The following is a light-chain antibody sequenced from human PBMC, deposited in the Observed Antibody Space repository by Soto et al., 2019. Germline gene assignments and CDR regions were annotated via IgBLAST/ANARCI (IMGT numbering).Light chain of an antibody. CDR3: QQYHTTPWT. CDR2: WAS. J-gene: IGKJ1*01. CDR1: QSVLYSPNNKNY. Sequence: DIVMTQSPDSLAVSLGERATINCKSSQSVLYSPNNKNYLAWYQQKPGQPPKLLIYWASTRESGVPDRFSGSGSGTDLTLTISSLQAEDVALYYCQQYHTTPWTFGQGTKVEIK. V-gene: IGKV4-1*01.